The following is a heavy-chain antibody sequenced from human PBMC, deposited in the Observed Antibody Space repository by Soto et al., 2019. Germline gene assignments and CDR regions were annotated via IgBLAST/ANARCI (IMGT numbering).Heavy chain of an antibody. Sequence: QVQLQESGPGLVKPSETLSLICSDSGGSISSHNWGWIRLPPGKGLEWIGYIRDSGDTSYNPSLNSRVTMSLDTSKKEFSLKLPSVTAADTAVYYCVRQGFEALHGLVDVWGQGTTVTVSS. V-gene: IGHV4-59*08. CDR2: IRDSGDT. D-gene: IGHD3-10*01. J-gene: IGHJ6*02. CDR1: GGSISSHN. CDR3: VRQGFEALHGLVDV.